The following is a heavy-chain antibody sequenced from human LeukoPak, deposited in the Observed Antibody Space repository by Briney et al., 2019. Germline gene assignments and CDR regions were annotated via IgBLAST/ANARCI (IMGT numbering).Heavy chain of an antibody. V-gene: IGHV1-18*01. J-gene: IGHJ4*02. CDR3: ARVGTIFGVVIIPTTSPFDY. CDR1: GYTFTSYG. D-gene: IGHD3-3*01. CDR2: ISAYNGNT. Sequence: GASVKVTCKASGYTFTSYGISWVRQAPGQGLEWMGWISAYNGNTNYAQKLQGRVTMTTDTSTSTAYMELRSLRSDDTAVYYCARVGTIFGVVIIPTTSPFDYWGQGTLVTVSS.